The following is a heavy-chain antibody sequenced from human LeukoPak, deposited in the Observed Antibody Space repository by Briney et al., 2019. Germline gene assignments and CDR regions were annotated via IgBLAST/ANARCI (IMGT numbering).Heavy chain of an antibody. D-gene: IGHD6-19*01. CDR1: GGSISSGSYY. J-gene: IGHJ4*02. Sequence: TLSLTCTVSGGSISSGSYYWSWIRPPAGQGLEWIGRIYTSGITYYNPSLNPRATTSDNTTTNQYSLMMSFVAAADTADYYCARKQWVEYYFDTWSQGTLVSVSS. V-gene: IGHV4-61*02. CDR2: IYTSGIT. CDR3: ARKQWVEYYFDT.